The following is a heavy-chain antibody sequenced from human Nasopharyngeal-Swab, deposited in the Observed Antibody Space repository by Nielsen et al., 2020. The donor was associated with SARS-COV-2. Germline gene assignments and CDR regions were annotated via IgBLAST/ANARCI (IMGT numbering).Heavy chain of an antibody. CDR3: ARVVMVRGVSYYYYMDV. V-gene: IGHV4-39*07. J-gene: IGHJ6*03. D-gene: IGHD3-10*01. Sequence: RQAPGKGLEWIGSIYDSGRTYYNPSLKSRVTISVDTSKNQFSLNLSSVTVADTAVYYCARVVMVRGVSYYYYMDVWGKGTTVTVSS. CDR2: IYDSGRT.